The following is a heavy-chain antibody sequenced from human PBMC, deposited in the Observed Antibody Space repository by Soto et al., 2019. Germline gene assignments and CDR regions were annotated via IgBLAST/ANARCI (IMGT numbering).Heavy chain of an antibody. J-gene: IGHJ4*02. D-gene: IGHD5-12*01. CDR3: ARLRAGYSGYDFGFDY. V-gene: IGHV3-11*03. CDR2: ISSSSSYT. Sequence: GGSLRLSCAASGFTFSDYYMSWIRQAPGKGLEWVSYISSSSSYTNYADSVKGRFTISRDNAKNSLYLQMNSLRAEDTAVYYCARLRAGYSGYDFGFDYWGQGTLVTVSS. CDR1: GFTFSDYY.